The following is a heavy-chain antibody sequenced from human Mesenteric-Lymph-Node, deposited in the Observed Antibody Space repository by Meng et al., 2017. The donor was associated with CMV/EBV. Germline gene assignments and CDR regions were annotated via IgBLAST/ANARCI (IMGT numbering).Heavy chain of an antibody. J-gene: IGHJ4*02. D-gene: IGHD3-10*01. CDR1: GFTFSSYD. CDR3: ARQPAQDYYGSDY. V-gene: IGHV3-30*04. Sequence: CAASGFTFSSYDMHWVRQAPGKGLGWVAVISYDGSNKSYADSVKGRFTISRDNSKNTLYLQMNSLRAEDTAVYYCARQPAQDYYGSDYWGQGTLVTVSS. CDR2: ISYDGSNK.